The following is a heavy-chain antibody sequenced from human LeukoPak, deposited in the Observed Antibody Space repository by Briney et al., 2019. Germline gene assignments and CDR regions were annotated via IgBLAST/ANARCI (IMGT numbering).Heavy chain of an antibody. Sequence: SGTLSLTCDVSGGSISSGHWWSWVRQPPGKGLEWIGEIHQSGSTNYNPSLESRVTVSVDRSKNQFSLNLNSVTAADTAVYFCARRGIITVVVAHFDSWGQGTLVTVSS. CDR2: IHQSGST. J-gene: IGHJ4*02. CDR1: GGSISSGHW. CDR3: ARRGIITVVVAHFDS. V-gene: IGHV4-4*02. D-gene: IGHD4-23*01.